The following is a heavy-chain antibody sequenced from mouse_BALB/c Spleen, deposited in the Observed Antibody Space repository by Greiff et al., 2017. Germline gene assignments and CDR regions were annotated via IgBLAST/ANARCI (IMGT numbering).Heavy chain of an antibody. Sequence: EVQLQESGGGLVQPGGSLKLSCAASGFTFSSYGMSWVRQTPDKRLELVATINSNGGSTYYPDSVKGRFTISRDNAKNTLYLQMSSLKSEDTAMYYCARDDRNYFDYWGQGTTLTVSS. D-gene: IGHD2-14*01. CDR1: GFTFSSYG. J-gene: IGHJ2*01. CDR3: ARDDRNYFDY. CDR2: INSNGGST. V-gene: IGHV5-6-3*01.